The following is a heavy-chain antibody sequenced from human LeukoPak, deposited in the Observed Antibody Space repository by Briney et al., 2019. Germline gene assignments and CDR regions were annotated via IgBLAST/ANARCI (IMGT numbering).Heavy chain of an antibody. D-gene: IGHD5-18*01. CDR3: ARRIQRGNWFDP. CDR1: GYTFTSYD. J-gene: IGHJ5*02. V-gene: IGHV1-8*01. Sequence: ASVKVSCKASGYTFTSYDINWVRQATGQVLEWMGWMNPNSGNTGYAQKFQGRVTMTRNTSISTAYMELSSLRSEDTAVYYCARRIQRGNWFDPWGQGTLVTVSS. CDR2: MNPNSGNT.